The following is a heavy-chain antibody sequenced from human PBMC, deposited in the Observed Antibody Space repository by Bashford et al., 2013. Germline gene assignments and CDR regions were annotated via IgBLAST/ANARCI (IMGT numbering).Heavy chain of an antibody. V-gene: IGHV3-20*03. J-gene: IGHJ4*02. D-gene: IGHD4-17*01. CDR3: ARDNDYGDYFDY. Sequence: VRQAPGKGLEWVSGISWNGEKTGYADSVKGRFTISRDNAKNSLYLQMNSLRAEDTAVYYCARDNDYGDYFDYWGQGTLVTVSS. CDR2: ISWNGEKT.